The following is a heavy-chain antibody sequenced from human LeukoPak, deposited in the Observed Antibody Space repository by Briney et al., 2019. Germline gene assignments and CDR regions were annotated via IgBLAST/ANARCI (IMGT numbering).Heavy chain of an antibody. CDR2: INPNSGGT. CDR3: ARDRKINTWLYGGCDS. D-gene: IGHD3-16*01. Sequence: ASVKVSCKASGYTFSGYYLHGVRQAPGQGLEWMGRINPNSGGTKSADSFQGRVTMTRDTSISTAYMELSRLRSDDTAIYYCARDRKINTWLYGGCDSWGQGTLVTVSS. J-gene: IGHJ4*02. V-gene: IGHV1-2*02. CDR1: GYTFSGYY.